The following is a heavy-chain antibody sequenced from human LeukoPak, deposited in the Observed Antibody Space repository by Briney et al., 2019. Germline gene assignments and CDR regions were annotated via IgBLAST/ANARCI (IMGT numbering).Heavy chain of an antibody. V-gene: IGHV1-2*02. J-gene: IGHJ5*02. CDR1: GYTFSGYY. Sequence: ASVKVSCKASGYTFSGYYIHWVRLAPGQGLEWMGWINPDSGGTKYLQKFQGRVTMTRDTSINIAYMELSRLRSDDTAVYFCARGPFRNVDTAMVASRFDPWGRGTLVTVSS. CDR2: INPDSGGT. CDR3: ARGPFRNVDTAMVASRFDP. D-gene: IGHD5-18*01.